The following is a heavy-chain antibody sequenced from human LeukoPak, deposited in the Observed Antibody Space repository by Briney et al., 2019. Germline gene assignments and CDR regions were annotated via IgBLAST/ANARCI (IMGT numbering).Heavy chain of an antibody. CDR2: SSNDGRST. V-gene: IGHV3-74*01. J-gene: IGHJ3*02. D-gene: IGHD6-6*01. CDR1: GFTFSSYW. Sequence: PGGSLRLSCAASGFTFSSYWMHCVRQAPGKGLLWVSRSSNDGRSTNSADSVKGQLSISSDNAKNTLYLQMNSLRAEDTAVYYCVREYSSSTGRAFDIWGQGTMVTVSP. CDR3: VREYSSSTGRAFDI.